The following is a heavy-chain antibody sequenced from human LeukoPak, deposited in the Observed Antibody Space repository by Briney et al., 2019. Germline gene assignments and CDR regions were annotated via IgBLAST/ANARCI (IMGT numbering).Heavy chain of an antibody. Sequence: PGGSLRLSCAASGFTFSSYEMNWVRQAPGKGLEWVSYISSSGSAIYYADSVKGRFTISRDNAKNSLYLQMNSLRAEDTAVYYCARDGWYGVGYFDYWGQGTLVTVSS. J-gene: IGHJ4*02. CDR3: ARDGWYGVGYFDY. CDR2: ISSSGSAI. V-gene: IGHV3-48*03. CDR1: GFTFSSYE. D-gene: IGHD6-19*01.